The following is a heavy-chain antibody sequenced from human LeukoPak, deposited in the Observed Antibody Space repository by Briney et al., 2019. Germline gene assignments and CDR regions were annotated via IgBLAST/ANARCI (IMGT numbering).Heavy chain of an antibody. CDR3: ARGVATDY. D-gene: IGHD5-12*01. V-gene: IGHV1-8*01. CDR1: GYTFINYD. J-gene: IGHJ4*02. Sequence: EASVKVSCKASGYTFINYDINWVRQATGQGLEWMGWMNPDSGNTVYAQKFQGRVTFTRTTSISTAYMELSSLRSEDTAVYYCARGVATDYWGQGTLVTVSS. CDR2: MNPDSGNT.